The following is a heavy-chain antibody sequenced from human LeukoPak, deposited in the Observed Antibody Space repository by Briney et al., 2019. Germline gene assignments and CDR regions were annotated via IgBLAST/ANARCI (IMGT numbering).Heavy chain of an antibody. V-gene: IGHV4-39*07. D-gene: IGHD5-24*01. CDR3: ARDQSRDGYNYDF. CDR2: IYYSGST. J-gene: IGHJ4*02. Sequence: SETLSLTCTVSGDSISSSSYYWGWIRQPPGKGLEWIGSIYYSGSTYYNPSLKSRVTISVDTSKNQFSLKLSSVTAADTAVYYCARDQSRDGYNYDFWGQGNLVHVSS. CDR1: GDSISSSSYY.